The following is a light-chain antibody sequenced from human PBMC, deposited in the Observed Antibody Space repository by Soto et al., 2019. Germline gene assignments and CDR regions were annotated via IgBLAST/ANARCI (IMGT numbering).Light chain of an antibody. CDR1: LSINTY. CDR2: GAS. CDR3: QQTFTTPHT. Sequence: GDRVAITCRSSLSINTYLNWIQQKPGKAPKVLIYGASSLQNGVPSRFSGSGYGTIFTLTISSLQPEDSATYYCQQTFTTPHTFGRGTHLEIK. J-gene: IGKJ2*01. V-gene: IGKV1-39*01.